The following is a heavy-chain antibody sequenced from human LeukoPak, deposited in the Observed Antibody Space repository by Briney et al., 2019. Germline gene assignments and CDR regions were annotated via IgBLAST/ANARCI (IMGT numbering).Heavy chain of an antibody. CDR1: GGTFSSYA. CDR2: IIPILGIA. Sequence: SVKVSCKASGGTFSSYAISWVRQAPGQGLEWMGRIIPILGIANYAQKFQGRVTVTADKSTSTAYMELSSLRSEDTAVYYCARDPALIVGAETDYWGQGTLVTVSS. D-gene: IGHD1-26*01. V-gene: IGHV1-69*04. J-gene: IGHJ4*02. CDR3: ARDPALIVGAETDY.